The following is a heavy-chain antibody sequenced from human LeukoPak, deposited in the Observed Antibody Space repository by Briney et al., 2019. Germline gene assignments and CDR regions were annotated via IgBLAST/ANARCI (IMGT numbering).Heavy chain of an antibody. D-gene: IGHD6-13*01. CDR3: TTDGYSSSWNAFDY. Sequence: PGGSLRLSCAASGFTFSSYWMNWVRQAPGKGLEWVGRIKSKTDGGTIDYAAPVKGRFTISRDDSRDTLYLQMNSLKTEDTAVYYCTTDGYSSSWNAFDYWGQGTLVTVSS. CDR2: IKSKTDGGTI. CDR1: GFTFSSYW. J-gene: IGHJ4*02. V-gene: IGHV3-15*07.